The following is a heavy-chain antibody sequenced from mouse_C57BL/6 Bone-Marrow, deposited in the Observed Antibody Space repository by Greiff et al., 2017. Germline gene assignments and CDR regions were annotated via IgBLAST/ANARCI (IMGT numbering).Heavy chain of an antibody. V-gene: IGHV1-50*01. D-gene: IGHD1-1*01. Sequence: QVQLQQPGAELVKPGASVKLSCKASGYTFTSYWMQWVKQRPGQGLEWIGEIDPSDSYTNYNQKFKGKATLTVDPSSSTAYMQLSSLTSEDSAVYYCARRGTVVSYWYFDVWGTGTTVTVSA. CDR3: ARRGTVVSYWYFDV. CDR1: GYTFTSYW. J-gene: IGHJ1*03. CDR2: IDPSDSYT.